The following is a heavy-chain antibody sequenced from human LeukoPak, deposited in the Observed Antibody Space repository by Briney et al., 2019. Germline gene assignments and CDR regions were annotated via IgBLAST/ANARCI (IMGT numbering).Heavy chain of an antibody. J-gene: IGHJ4*02. D-gene: IGHD6-19*01. CDR1: GFTFDDYA. CDR3: ARGRSIAVAGYLDY. CDR2: ISWNSGSI. Sequence: PGRSLRLSCAASGFTFDDYAMHWVWQAPGKGLEWVSGISWNSGSIGYADSVKGRFTISRDNAKNSLYLQMNSLRGEDMALYYCARGRSIAVAGYLDYWGQGTLVTVSS. V-gene: IGHV3-9*03.